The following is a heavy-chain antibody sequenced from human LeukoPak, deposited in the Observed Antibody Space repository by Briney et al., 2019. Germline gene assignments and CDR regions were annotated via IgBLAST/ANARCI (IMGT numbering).Heavy chain of an antibody. CDR2: ISGSGGST. CDR3: AKDLIRIAVAGTPYNWFDP. V-gene: IGHV3-23*01. D-gene: IGHD6-19*01. J-gene: IGHJ5*02. Sequence: GGSLRLSCAASGFTFSSYAMSWVRQAPGKGLEWVSAISGSGGSTYYADSVKGRFTISRDNSKNTLYLQMNSLRAEDTAVYYCAKDLIRIAVAGTPYNWFDPWGQGTLVTVSS. CDR1: GFTFSSYA.